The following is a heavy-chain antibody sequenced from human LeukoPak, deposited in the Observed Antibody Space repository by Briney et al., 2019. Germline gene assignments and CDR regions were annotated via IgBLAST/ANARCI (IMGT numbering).Heavy chain of an antibody. D-gene: IGHD3-10*01. CDR2: INHSGST. CDR1: GGSFSAYY. Sequence: SETLSLTCAVYGGSFSAYYWSWIRQPPGKGLEWIGEINHSGSTNYNPSLESRVTISVDTSKNQFSLKLSSVTAADTAVYYCARAGSGALRDWGQGTLVTVSS. V-gene: IGHV4-34*01. J-gene: IGHJ4*02. CDR3: ARAGSGALRD.